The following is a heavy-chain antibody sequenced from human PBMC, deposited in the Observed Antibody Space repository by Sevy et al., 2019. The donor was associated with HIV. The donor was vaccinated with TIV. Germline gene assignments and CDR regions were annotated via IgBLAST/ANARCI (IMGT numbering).Heavy chain of an antibody. J-gene: IGHJ4*01. CDR3: ARDKLPPVMITMVRGALSYYFDY. CDR2: IWYDGSYK. CDR1: GFIFSTYG. Sequence: GGSLRLSCTASGFIFSTYGIHWVRQAPGKGLEWVAVIWYDGSYKYYADSVKGRFTISRDNSKNTVYLQMNSLRAEDTAVYYCARDKLPPVMITMVRGALSYYFDYWGHGTLVTVSS. V-gene: IGHV3-33*01. D-gene: IGHD3-10*01.